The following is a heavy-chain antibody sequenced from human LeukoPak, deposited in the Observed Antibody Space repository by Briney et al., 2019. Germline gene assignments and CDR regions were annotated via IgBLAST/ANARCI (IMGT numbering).Heavy chain of an antibody. D-gene: IGHD2-15*01. J-gene: IGHJ4*02. CDR3: AKTKLGYCSGGSCYSRHYRLDY. CDR2: IRSCGGST. Sequence: GGSLRLSCASSGFTFSSYAISWVRQAPGKGLEWVSSIRSCGGSTYYADSVNGRFTHSRDNSKNTLYLQMNSLRAEDTAVYYCAKTKLGYCSGGSCYSRHYRLDYWGQGTLVTVSS. V-gene: IGHV3-23*01. CDR1: GFTFSSYA.